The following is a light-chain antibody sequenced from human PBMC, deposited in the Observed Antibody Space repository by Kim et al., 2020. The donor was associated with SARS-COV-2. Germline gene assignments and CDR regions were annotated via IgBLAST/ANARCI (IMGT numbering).Light chain of an antibody. J-gene: IGKJ4*01. Sequence: AGEGATLSCRASQSVSSYLAWYQQKPGQAPRLLIYDASNRATGIPARFSGSGSGTDFTLTISSLEPEDFAVYYCQQRSNWPPALTFGGGTKVDIK. V-gene: IGKV3-11*01. CDR3: QQRSNWPPALT. CDR2: DAS. CDR1: QSVSSY.